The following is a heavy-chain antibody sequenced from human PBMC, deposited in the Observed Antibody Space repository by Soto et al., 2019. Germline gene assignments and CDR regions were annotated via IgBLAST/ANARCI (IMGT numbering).Heavy chain of an antibody. J-gene: IGHJ6*03. CDR1: GGSISSYY. D-gene: IGHD6-19*01. CDR3: ARLYSSGWFDYYYYYMDV. Sequence: PSETLSLTCTVSGGSISSYYGGWIRQPPGKGLEWIGYIYYSGSTNYNPSLKSRVTISVDTSKNQFSLKLSSVTAADTAVYYCARLYSSGWFDYYYYYMDVWGKGTTVTVSS. V-gene: IGHV4-59*08. CDR2: IYYSGST.